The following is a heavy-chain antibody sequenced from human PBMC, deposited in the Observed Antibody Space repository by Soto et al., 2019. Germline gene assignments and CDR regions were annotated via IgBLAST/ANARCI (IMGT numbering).Heavy chain of an antibody. Sequence: ASVKVSCKASGYTFTSYAMNWVRQAPGQGLEWMGWINTNTGNPTYAQGFTGRFVFSLDTSVSTAYLQICSLKAEDTAVYYCARNTPYYDFWSGYRYYYGMDVWGQGTTVTVSS. CDR1: GYTFTSYA. V-gene: IGHV7-4-1*01. D-gene: IGHD3-3*01. CDR3: ARNTPYYDFWSGYRYYYGMDV. CDR2: INTNTGNP. J-gene: IGHJ6*02.